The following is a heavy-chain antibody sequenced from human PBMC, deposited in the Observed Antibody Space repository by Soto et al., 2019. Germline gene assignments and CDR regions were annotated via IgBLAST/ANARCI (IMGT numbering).Heavy chain of an antibody. J-gene: IGHJ4*02. CDR1: GFTFSGYL. CDR2: ISDNGDIT. D-gene: IGHD4-17*01. Sequence: QLLESGGGLVQPGGPLRVSCAASGFTFSGYLMSWVRQAPGKGLEWVSGISDNGDITYYADSVKGRFTISRDNSKNTLFLQMNSLRAEDTAVYYCAKDRGYGDYFFDYWGQGALVTVSS. CDR3: AKDRGYGDYFFDY. V-gene: IGHV3-23*01.